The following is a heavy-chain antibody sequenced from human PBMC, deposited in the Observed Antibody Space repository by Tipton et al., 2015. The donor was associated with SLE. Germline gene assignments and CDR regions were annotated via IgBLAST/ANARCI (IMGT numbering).Heavy chain of an antibody. CDR1: GDSISSGSNY. V-gene: IGHV4-61*01. J-gene: IGHJ5*02. CDR2: VYYTGTT. CDR3: AGGEYGLFHL. D-gene: IGHD3-16*01. Sequence: TLSLTCTVSGDSISSGSNYWSWIRQPPGKGLDWIGHVYYTGTTNYNPSLESRVTMSVDTSKNQFSLKLTSVTAADTAIYFCAGGEYGLFHLWGQGLLVAVSS.